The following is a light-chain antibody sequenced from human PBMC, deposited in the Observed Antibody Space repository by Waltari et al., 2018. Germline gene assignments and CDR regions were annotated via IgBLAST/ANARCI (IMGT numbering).Light chain of an antibody. Sequence: QSALPQPASVSGSPGQSITISCSGTSSDVGGYTYVSWYQQHPGKAPKLMIYDVSRRPSGVSDRFSGSRSGNTASLTISWLQAADEAAYYCSSYTSSTTYVFGTGTKVTVL. V-gene: IGLV2-14*01. CDR2: DVS. J-gene: IGLJ1*01. CDR1: SSDVGGYTY. CDR3: SSYTSSTTYV.